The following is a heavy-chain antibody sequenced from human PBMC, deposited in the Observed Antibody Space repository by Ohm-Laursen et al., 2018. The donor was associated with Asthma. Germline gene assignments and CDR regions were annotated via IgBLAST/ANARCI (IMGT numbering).Heavy chain of an antibody. CDR1: GFTLSSSW. CDR2: ISGDGSGT. Sequence: SLRLSCAATGFTLSSSWMHWVRQAPGKGLVWVSRISGDGSGTNYADSVKGRFTISRDDAKNTLYLQMNSLRADDTAVYYCTRGDLEGLQWGQGTLVTVSS. D-gene: IGHD3-3*01. J-gene: IGHJ4*02. V-gene: IGHV3-74*01. CDR3: TRGDLEGLQ.